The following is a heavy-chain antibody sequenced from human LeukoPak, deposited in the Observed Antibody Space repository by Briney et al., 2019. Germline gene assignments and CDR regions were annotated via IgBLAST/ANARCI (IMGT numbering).Heavy chain of an antibody. CDR1: TYSVTSYW. V-gene: IGHV5-51*07. Sequence: GESLKISCRGSTYSVTSYWIGWVHQMPGRGLEWMGIIFPDDSDTRYSPSFQGQVTISADKSSNTAYLQWSSLKASDSAMYYCARLGYCSSTSCKRGGFDYWGQGTQVTVSS. J-gene: IGHJ4*02. D-gene: IGHD2-2*03. CDR3: ARLGYCSSTSCKRGGFDY. CDR2: IFPDDSDT.